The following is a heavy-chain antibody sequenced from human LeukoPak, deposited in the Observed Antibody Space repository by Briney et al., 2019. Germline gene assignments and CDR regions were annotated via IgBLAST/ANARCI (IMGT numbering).Heavy chain of an antibody. V-gene: IGHV1-24*01. CDR1: GYTLTELS. CDR3: ARDNKDDMDV. CDR2: FDPEDGET. Sequence: AASVKVSCKVSGYTLTELSMHWVRQAPGKGLEWMGGFDPEDGETIYAQKFQGRVTITADESTSTAYMELSSLRSEDTAVYYCARDNKDDMDVWGKGTTVTVSS. D-gene: IGHD2-15*01. J-gene: IGHJ6*03.